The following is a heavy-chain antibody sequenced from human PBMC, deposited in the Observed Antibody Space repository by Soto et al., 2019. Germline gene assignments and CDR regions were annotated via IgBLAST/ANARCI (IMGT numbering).Heavy chain of an antibody. CDR2: ISSVGTSA. Sequence: DLEESGGGLVKPGGSLSLSCSASGFALSGYFMAWVRQAPGKGLEYISYISSVGTSADYADSVKGRFTISRDNAKNSLYLQMNSLRADDTAVYYCARDRGAVTGQYFDYWGQGVLVTVSS. CDR3: ARDRGAVTGQYFDY. V-gene: IGHV3-11*05. J-gene: IGHJ4*02. D-gene: IGHD6-19*01. CDR1: GFALSGYF.